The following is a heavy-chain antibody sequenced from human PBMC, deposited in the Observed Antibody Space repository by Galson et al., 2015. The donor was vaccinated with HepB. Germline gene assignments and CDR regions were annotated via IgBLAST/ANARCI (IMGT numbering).Heavy chain of an antibody. V-gene: IGHV3-33*08. D-gene: IGHD5-12*01. CDR3: AREGGYPRFDAFDI. CDR2: IWYDGSNK. Sequence: LILSCAASGFTFSSYGMHWVRQAPGKGLEWVAVIWYDGSNKYYADSVKGRFTISRDNSKNTLYLQMNSLRAEDTAVYYCAREGGYPRFDAFDIWGQGTMVTVSS. CDR1: GFTFSSYG. J-gene: IGHJ3*02.